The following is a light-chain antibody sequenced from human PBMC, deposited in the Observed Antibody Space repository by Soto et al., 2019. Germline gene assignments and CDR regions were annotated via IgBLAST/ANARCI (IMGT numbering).Light chain of an antibody. CDR3: ATWDGSLPAEV. CDR2: GNT. J-gene: IGLJ2*01. CDR1: SSNIGAGYD. V-gene: IGLV1-40*01. Sequence: QSVLTQPPSVSGAPGQRVTISCTGSSSNIGAGYDVHWYHQVPGTAPKLLVYGNTNRPSGIPDRFSGSKSGTSGTLDITGLQTGDEADYYCATWDGSLPAEVFGGGTKLTVL.